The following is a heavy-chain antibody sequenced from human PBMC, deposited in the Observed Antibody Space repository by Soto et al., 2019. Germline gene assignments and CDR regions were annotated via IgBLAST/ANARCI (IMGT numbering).Heavy chain of an antibody. V-gene: IGHV3-33*01. J-gene: IGHJ6*02. CDR2: IWYDGSNK. CDR1: GFTFSSYG. D-gene: IGHD3-10*01. Sequence: GGSLRLSCAASGFTFSSYGMHWVRQAPGKGLEWVAVIWYDGSNKYYADSVKGRFTISRDNSKNTLYLQMNSLRAEDTAVYYCARDFGSGSYYLPYYYYGMDVWGQGTTVTVS. CDR3: ARDFGSGSYYLPYYYYGMDV.